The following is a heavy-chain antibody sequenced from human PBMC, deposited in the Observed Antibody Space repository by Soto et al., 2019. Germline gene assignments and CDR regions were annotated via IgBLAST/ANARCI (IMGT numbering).Heavy chain of an antibody. Sequence: EVQLVESGGGLIQPGGSLRLSCAVSGFTVSNNYMSWVRQAPGKGLEGVSVIYSGGYTAYGDSVKGRFTISRDNSKNTLFLKMKGRRAPAAALFYGATARGGGGYWGQGTLVTVSS. CDR3: ATARGGGGY. D-gene: IGHD3-10*01. CDR2: IYSGGYT. V-gene: IGHV3-53*01. CDR1: GFTVSNNY. J-gene: IGHJ4*02.